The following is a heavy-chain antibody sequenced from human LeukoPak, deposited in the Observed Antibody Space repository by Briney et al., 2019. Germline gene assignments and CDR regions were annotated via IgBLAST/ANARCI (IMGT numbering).Heavy chain of an antibody. CDR3: AKGLRGIAAAGGDYYFDY. V-gene: IGHV3-30*02. Sequence: PGGSLRLSCAASGFTFSSYGMHWVRQAPGKGLEWVAFIRYDGSNKYYADSVKGRFTISRDNSKNTLYLQMNSLRAEDTAVYYCAKGLRGIAAAGGDYYFDYWGQGTLVTVSS. D-gene: IGHD6-13*01. CDR2: IRYDGSNK. J-gene: IGHJ4*02. CDR1: GFTFSSYG.